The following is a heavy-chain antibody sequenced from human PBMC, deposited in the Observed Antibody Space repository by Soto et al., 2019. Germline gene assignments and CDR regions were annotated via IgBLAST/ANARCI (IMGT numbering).Heavy chain of an antibody. CDR3: AKDSEYYYGSGSYYNPRDYYYGMGV. D-gene: IGHD3-10*01. CDR2: ISYDGSNK. CDR1: GFTFSSYG. V-gene: IGHV3-30*18. J-gene: IGHJ6*02. Sequence: PGGSLRLSCAASGFTFSSYGMHWVRQAPGKGLEWVAVISYDGSNKYYADSVKGRFTISRDNSKNTLYLQMNSLRAEDTAVYYCAKDSEYYYGSGSYYNPRDYYYGMGVWGQGTTVTVSS.